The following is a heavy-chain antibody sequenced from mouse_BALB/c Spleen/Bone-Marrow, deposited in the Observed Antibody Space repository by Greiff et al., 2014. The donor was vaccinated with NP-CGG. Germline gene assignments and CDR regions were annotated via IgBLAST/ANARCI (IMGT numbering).Heavy chain of an antibody. J-gene: IGHJ4*01. V-gene: IGHV1-14*01. CDR1: GYTFTSYV. CDR2: INPYNDGT. CDR3: ARKVWYYAMDY. Sequence: EVKLVESGPELVKPGASVKMPCKASGYTFTSYVMHWVKQKPGQGLEWIGYINPYNDGTKYNEKFKGKATLTSDKSSSTAYMELSSLTSEDSAVYYCARKVWYYAMDYWGQGTSVTVSS. D-gene: IGHD2-10*02.